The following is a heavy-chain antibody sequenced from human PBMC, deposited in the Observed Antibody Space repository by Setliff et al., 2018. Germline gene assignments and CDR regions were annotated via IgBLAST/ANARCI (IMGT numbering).Heavy chain of an antibody. CDR2: IIPILETT. J-gene: IGHJ4*02. D-gene: IGHD3-3*01. CDR1: G. V-gene: IGHV1-69*11. CDR3: ARWNGSGYFYY. Sequence: GITWVRQAPGQGLVWMGRIIPILETTNYAQNFQGRVSITADESTRTAYMELSRLTFEDTAVYYCARWNGSGYFYYWGQGTWVTVSS.